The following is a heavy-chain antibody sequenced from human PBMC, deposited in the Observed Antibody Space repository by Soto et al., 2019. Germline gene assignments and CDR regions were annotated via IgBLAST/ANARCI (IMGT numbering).Heavy chain of an antibody. CDR3: ARPSASGNYYY. CDR2: VYYTGTT. D-gene: IGHD1-26*01. V-gene: IGHV4-39*01. J-gene: IGHJ4*02. Sequence: QLQLQESGPGLVKPSETLSLTCSVSGDSISRSSYHWGWIRQPPGKGLEWIGSVYYTGTTYYNPSLKSRVTISVDTSKNQFSLTVNSVTAADTAIYYCARPSASGNYYYWGQGTLVTVSS. CDR1: GDSISRSSYH.